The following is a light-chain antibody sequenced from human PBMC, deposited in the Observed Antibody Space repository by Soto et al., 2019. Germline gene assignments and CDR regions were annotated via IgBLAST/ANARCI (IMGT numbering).Light chain of an antibody. CDR2: GAS. Sequence: EIVLTQSPGTLSLSPGERATLSCRASQSVSSSYLGWYQQKPGQAPRLLIYGASSGATGIPDRFSGSGSGTDFTLTISRLEPEDFAVYYCQQYGSSPRTFGQGTKVEIK. CDR1: QSVSSSY. V-gene: IGKV3-20*01. CDR3: QQYGSSPRT. J-gene: IGKJ1*01.